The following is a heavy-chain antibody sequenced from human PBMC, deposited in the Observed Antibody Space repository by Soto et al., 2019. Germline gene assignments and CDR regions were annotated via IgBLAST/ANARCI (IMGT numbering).Heavy chain of an antibody. D-gene: IGHD2-2*01. J-gene: IGHJ6*03. V-gene: IGHV4-34*01. CDR2: INHSGST. Sequence: SETLSLTCAVYGGSFSGYYWSWIRQPPGKGLEWIGEINHSGSTNYNPSLKSRVTISVDTSKNQFSLKLSSVTAADTAVYYCAHLGAVVVPAATKGRYYYVDVWGKGTTVTVYS. CDR3: AHLGAVVVPAATKGRYYYVDV. CDR1: GGSFSGYY.